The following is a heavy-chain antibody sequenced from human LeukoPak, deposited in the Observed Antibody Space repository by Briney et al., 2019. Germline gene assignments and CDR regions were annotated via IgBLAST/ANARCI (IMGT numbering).Heavy chain of an antibody. CDR3: ARDSRAYCGGDCYPKI. CDR1: GGSFSGYY. V-gene: IGHV3-7*03. Sequence: ETLSLTCAVYGGSFSGYYWSWVRQAPGKGLEWVANIKQDGSEKYYVDSVKGRFTISRDNAKNSLYLQMNSLRAEDTAVYYCARDSRAYCGGDCYPKIWGQGTMVTVSS. J-gene: IGHJ3*02. D-gene: IGHD2-21*02. CDR2: IKQDGSEK.